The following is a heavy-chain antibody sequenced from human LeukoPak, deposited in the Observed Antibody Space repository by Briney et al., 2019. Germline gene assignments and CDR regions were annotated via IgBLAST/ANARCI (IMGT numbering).Heavy chain of an antibody. Sequence: SQTLTLTCTVSGGSISSGGYYWSWIRQHPGKGLEWVGYMYYGGSTYYDPSLRSRLILSVDTSKNQFSLKQSSGTDADAALYFCARVGGGPFNIPLDYWGQGTLGTVSS. J-gene: IGHJ4*02. CDR2: MYYGGST. V-gene: IGHV4-31*03. D-gene: IGHD3-16*01. CDR1: GGSISSGGYY. CDR3: ARVGGGPFNIPLDY.